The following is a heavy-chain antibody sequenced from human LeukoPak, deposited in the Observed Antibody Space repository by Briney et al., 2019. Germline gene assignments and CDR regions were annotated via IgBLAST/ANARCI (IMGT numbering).Heavy chain of an antibody. CDR1: GGSVSSGSYY. D-gene: IGHD3-3*01. Sequence: SETLSLTCTVSGGSVSSGSYYWSWIRQPPGKGLEWIGYIYYSGSTNYNPSLKSRVTISVDTSKNQFSLKLSSVTAADTAVYYCARGTYDFWSGYSWDAFDIWGQGTMVTVSS. CDR3: ARGTYDFWSGYSWDAFDI. V-gene: IGHV4-61*01. J-gene: IGHJ3*02. CDR2: IYYSGST.